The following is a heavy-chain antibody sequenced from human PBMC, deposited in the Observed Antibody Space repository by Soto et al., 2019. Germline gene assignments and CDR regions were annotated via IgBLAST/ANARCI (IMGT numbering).Heavy chain of an antibody. CDR3: ARPPSSSSGDY. CDR1: GGSFSGYY. Sequence: SETLSLTCAVYGGSFSGYYWSWIRQPPGKGLEWIGEINHSGSTNYNPSLKSRVTISVDTSKNQFSLKLSSVTAAETAVYYCARPPSSSSGDYWGQGTLVTVSS. CDR2: INHSGST. J-gene: IGHJ4*02. V-gene: IGHV4-34*01. D-gene: IGHD6-6*01.